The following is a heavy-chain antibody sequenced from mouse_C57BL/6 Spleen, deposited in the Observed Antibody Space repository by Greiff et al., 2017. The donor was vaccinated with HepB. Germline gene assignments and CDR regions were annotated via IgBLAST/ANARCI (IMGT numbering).Heavy chain of an antibody. CDR1: GFTFSSYA. V-gene: IGHV5-4*01. Sequence: EVKLVESGGGLVKPGGSLKLSCAASGFTFSSYAMSWVRQTPEKRLEWVATISDGGSYTYYPDNVKGRFTISRDNAKNNLYLQMSHLKSEDTAMYYCARDRLGLDYWGQGTTLTVSS. J-gene: IGHJ2*01. D-gene: IGHD4-1*01. CDR3: ARDRLGLDY. CDR2: ISDGGSYT.